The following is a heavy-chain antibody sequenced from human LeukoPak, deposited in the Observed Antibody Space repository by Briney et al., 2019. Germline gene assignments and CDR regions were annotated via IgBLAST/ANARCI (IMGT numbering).Heavy chain of an antibody. V-gene: IGHV3-23*01. CDR1: GFTFSSYW. D-gene: IGHD5-12*01. J-gene: IGHJ4*02. Sequence: GGSLRLSCAASGFTFSSYWMSWVRQAPGKGLEWVSAISGSGGATYFADSVKGRFTISRDNSKNTLYLQMHSLRAEDTAVYYCAKALGSIVVTASDYWGQGTLVTVSS. CDR3: AKALGSIVVTASDY. CDR2: ISGSGGAT.